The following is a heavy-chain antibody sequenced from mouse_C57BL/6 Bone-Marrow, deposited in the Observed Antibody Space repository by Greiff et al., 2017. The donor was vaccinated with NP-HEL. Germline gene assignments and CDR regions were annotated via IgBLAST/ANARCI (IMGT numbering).Heavy chain of an antibody. J-gene: IGHJ1*03. CDR1: GFSFNTYA. Sequence: DVMLVESGGGLVQPKGSLKLSCAASGFSFNTYAMNWVRQAPGKGLEWVARIRSKSNNYATYYADSVKDRFTISRDDSESMLYLQTNNLKTEDTAMYYCVRHSLWLRRYWYFDVWGTGTTVTVSS. CDR2: IRSKSNNYAT. D-gene: IGHD2-2*01. V-gene: IGHV10-1*01. CDR3: VRHSLWLRRYWYFDV.